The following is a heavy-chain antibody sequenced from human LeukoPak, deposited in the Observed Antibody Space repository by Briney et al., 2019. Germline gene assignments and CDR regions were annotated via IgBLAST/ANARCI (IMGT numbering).Heavy chain of an antibody. J-gene: IGHJ4*02. CDR1: GFGFSNYW. CDR3: ATGRWFWEFAGSAFED. V-gene: IGHV3-7*01. CDR2: IKEDGSVI. D-gene: IGHD3-10*01. Sequence: GGSLRLSCLGSGFGFSNYWMTWLRQAPGEGLEWVANIKEDGSVIYYADSVKGRFTISRDNAKNSVYLQMNSLRVEDTALYYCATGRWFWEFAGSAFEDWGQGTLLRVST.